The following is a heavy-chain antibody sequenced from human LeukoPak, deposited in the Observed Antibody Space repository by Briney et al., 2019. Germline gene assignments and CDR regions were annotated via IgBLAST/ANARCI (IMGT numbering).Heavy chain of an antibody. J-gene: IGHJ4*02. V-gene: IGHV4-59*01. CDR3: ARAAGYSSGWYYYFDY. CDR1: GGSISSYY. D-gene: IGHD6-19*01. Sequence: SETLSLTCTVSGGSISSYYWSWIRQPPGKGLEWIGYIYYSGSTNYNPSLKSRVTISVDTSKNQFSLKLSSVTAADTAVYYCARAAGYSSGWYYYFDYWGQGTLVTVSS. CDR2: IYYSGST.